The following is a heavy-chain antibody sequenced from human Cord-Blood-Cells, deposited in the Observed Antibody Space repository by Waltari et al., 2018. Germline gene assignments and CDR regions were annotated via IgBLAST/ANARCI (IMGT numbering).Heavy chain of an antibody. CDR2: IYPSGST. Sequence: QVQLQESGPGLVKPSETLSLTCAVSGYSISSGYYWGWIRQPPGKGLEWIGSIYPSGSTYSNPSLKSRVTISVDTSKNQFSLKLSSVTAADTAVYYCASALTYSGSLGDYWGQGTLVTVSS. D-gene: IGHD1-26*01. CDR3: ASALTYSGSLGDY. CDR1: GYSISSGYY. J-gene: IGHJ4*02. V-gene: IGHV4-38-2*01.